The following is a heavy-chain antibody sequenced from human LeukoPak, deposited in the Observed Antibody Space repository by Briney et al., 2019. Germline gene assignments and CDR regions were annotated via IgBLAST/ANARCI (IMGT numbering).Heavy chain of an antibody. J-gene: IGHJ4*02. CDR2: IIPIFGTA. V-gene: IGHV1-69*05. D-gene: IGHD3-3*01. Sequence: SVKVSCKASGGTFSSYAISWVRQAPGQGLEWMGGIIPIFGTANYAQKFQGRVTITTDESTSTAYMELSSLRSEDTAVYYCARSGWEWSYYFDYWGQGTLVTVSS. CDR1: GGTFSSYA. CDR3: ARSGWEWSYYFDY.